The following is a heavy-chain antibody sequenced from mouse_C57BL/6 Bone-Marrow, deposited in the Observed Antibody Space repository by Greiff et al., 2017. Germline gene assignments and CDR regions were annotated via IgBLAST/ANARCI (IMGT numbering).Heavy chain of an antibody. CDR2: IWWDDDK. D-gene: IGHD4-1*01. J-gene: IGHJ2*01. CDR3: ARIGLGKGYYFDD. Sequence: QVTLKVCGPGILQPSQTLRLTCSFSGFSLSTFGMGVGWIRQPSGKGLEWLAPIWWDDDKYYNPALKRRLTISKDTSKNQVFLKIANVDTADTATYYCARIGLGKGYYFDDWGQGTTLTVSS. CDR1: GFSLSTFGMG. V-gene: IGHV8-8*01.